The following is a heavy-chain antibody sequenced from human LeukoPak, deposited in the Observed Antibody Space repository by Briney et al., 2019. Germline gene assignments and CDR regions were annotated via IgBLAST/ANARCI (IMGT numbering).Heavy chain of an antibody. CDR1: GFTFSSYW. D-gene: IGHD6-13*01. V-gene: IGHV3-21*01. Sequence: PGGSLRLSCAASGFTFSSYWMYWVRQAPGKGLVWVSSVSASSSDISYADSVKGRFTISRDNAKNSLYLQMNSLRVEDTAVYYCARSSSGWWMFEYWGQGALVTVSS. CDR3: ARSSSGWWMFEY. J-gene: IGHJ4*02. CDR2: VSASSSDI.